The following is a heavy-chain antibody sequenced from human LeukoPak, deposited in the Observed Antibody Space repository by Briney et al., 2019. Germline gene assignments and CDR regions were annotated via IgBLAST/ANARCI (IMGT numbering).Heavy chain of an antibody. CDR3: ARVGVVVVPAAAWFDP. CDR2: IYTSGST. CDR1: GGSISSYY. V-gene: IGHV4-4*07. Sequence: PSETLSLTCTVSGGSISSYYWSWIRQPAGKGLEWIGRIYTSGSTNYNPSLKSRVTMSVDTSKNQFSLKLSSVTAADTAVYYCARVGVVVVPAAAWFDPWGQGTLVTVSS. D-gene: IGHD2-2*01. J-gene: IGHJ5*02.